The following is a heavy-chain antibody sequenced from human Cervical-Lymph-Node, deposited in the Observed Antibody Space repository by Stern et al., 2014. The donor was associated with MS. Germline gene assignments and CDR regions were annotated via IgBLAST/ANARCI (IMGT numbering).Heavy chain of an antibody. Sequence: QVTLRESGPTLVKPTQTLTLTCTFSGFSLNIRGVGVGWIRQPPGKALEWLALIYWDDDKRYSPSLQSRLTITKDTSKNQVVLTMTNMDPVDTATYYCTHRSGTSWAFDIWGHGTMVTVSS. V-gene: IGHV2-5*02. CDR2: IYWDDDK. J-gene: IGHJ3*02. D-gene: IGHD1-1*01. CDR1: GFSLNIRGVG. CDR3: THRSGTSWAFDI.